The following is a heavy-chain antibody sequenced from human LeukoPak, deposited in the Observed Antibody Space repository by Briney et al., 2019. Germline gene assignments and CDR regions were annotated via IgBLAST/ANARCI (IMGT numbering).Heavy chain of an antibody. Sequence: GGSLRLSCAASGFTFSSYAMSWVRQAPGKGLEWVSAISGSGGSTYYADSVKGRFTISRDNSKNTLYLQMNSLRAEDTAVYYCAIRWFGYCSSTSRFSLDYWGQGTLVTVSS. D-gene: IGHD2-2*01. CDR2: ISGSGGST. V-gene: IGHV3-23*01. CDR3: AIRWFGYCSSTSRFSLDY. J-gene: IGHJ4*02. CDR1: GFTFSSYA.